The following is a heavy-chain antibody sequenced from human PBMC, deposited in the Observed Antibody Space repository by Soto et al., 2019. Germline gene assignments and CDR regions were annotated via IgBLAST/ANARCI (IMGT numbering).Heavy chain of an antibody. CDR3: ARDRPTYYDFWSGSPYPDY. CDR1: GFTFSSHA. D-gene: IGHD3-3*01. Sequence: PGGSLRLSCAASGFTFSSHAMHWVRQAPGKGLEWVAVISYDGSNKYYAESVKGRFTISRDNSKNTLYLQMNSLRAEDTAVFYCARDRPTYYDFWSGSPYPDYWGQGALLTVSS. CDR2: ISYDGSNK. V-gene: IGHV3-30-3*01. J-gene: IGHJ4*02.